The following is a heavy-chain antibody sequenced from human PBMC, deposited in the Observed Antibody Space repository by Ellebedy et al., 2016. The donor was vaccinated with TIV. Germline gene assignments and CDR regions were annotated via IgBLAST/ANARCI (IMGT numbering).Heavy chain of an antibody. J-gene: IGHJ4*02. D-gene: IGHD3-10*01. CDR2: VSNSGDST. CDR1: GFTFTNYA. V-gene: IGHV3-23*01. CDR3: ARDRDGVFDY. Sequence: PGGSLRLSCAASGFTFTNYAMNWVRQAPGKGLEGVSAVSNSGDSTYYADSVKGRFTVSRDNAKNTLYLQMNSLRAEDTAVYYCARDRDGVFDYWGQGTLVTVSS.